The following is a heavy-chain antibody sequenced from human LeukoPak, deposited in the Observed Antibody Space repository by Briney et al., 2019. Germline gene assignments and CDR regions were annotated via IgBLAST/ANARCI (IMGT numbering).Heavy chain of an antibody. D-gene: IGHD6-13*01. CDR3: ARVAYSSNWYIDY. CDR2: INSDGSST. CDR1: GFTFSSYW. Sequence: GGSLRLSCAASGFTFSSYWMHWVRQAPGKGLVWVSRINSDGSSTSYADSVKGRFTISRDNAKNTLYLQMNSLRAEDTAIYYCARVAYSSNWYIDYWGQGTLVAVSS. V-gene: IGHV3-74*01. J-gene: IGHJ4*02.